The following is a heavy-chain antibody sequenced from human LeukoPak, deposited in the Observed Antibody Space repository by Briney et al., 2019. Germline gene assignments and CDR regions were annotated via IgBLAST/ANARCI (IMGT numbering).Heavy chain of an antibody. CDR2: INPNSGGT. CDR3: ARDVGGSYFGDHWFDP. CDR1: GYTFTGYY. Sequence: GASVKVSCKASGYTFTGYYMHWVRQAPGQGLEWMGWINPNSGGTNYAQKFQGRVTMTRDTSISTAYMELSRLRSDDTAMYYCARDVGGSYFGDHWFDPWGQGTLVTVSS. D-gene: IGHD1-26*01. J-gene: IGHJ5*02. V-gene: IGHV1-2*02.